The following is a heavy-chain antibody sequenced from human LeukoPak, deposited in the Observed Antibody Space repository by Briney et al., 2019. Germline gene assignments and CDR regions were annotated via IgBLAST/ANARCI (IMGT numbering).Heavy chain of an antibody. D-gene: IGHD3-3*01. CDR2: ISYDGSNK. V-gene: IGHV3-30*03. CDR1: GFTFSSYG. J-gene: IGHJ6*02. Sequence: GGSLRLSCAASGFTFSSYGMHWVRQAPGKGLEWVAVISYDGSNKYYADSVKGRFTISRDNSKNTLYLQMNSLRAEDTAVYYCARARRRITIFGVVIKVSYYYYGMDVWGQGTTVTVSS. CDR3: ARARRRITIFGVVIKVSYYYYGMDV.